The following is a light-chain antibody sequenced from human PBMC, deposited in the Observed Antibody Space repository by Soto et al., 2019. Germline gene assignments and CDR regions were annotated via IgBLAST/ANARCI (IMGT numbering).Light chain of an antibody. CDR1: SSDVGGLNS. J-gene: IGLJ1*01. V-gene: IGLV2-14*03. Sequence: QSGLTQPASVSGSPGQSITISCTGTSSDVGGLNSVSWYQLRPGTAPKLILYDVVDRPSGVSYRFSGSKSGNTASLTISGLQAADEADYFCSSYTSTMTNVFGSGTKVTVL. CDR3: SSYTSTMTNV. CDR2: DVV.